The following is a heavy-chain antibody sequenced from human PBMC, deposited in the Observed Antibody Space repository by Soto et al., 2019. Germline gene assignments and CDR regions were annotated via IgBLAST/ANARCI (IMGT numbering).Heavy chain of an antibody. V-gene: IGHV1-2*04. CDR1: GYTFTGYY. CDR2: INPNSGGT. CDR3: ARVPCSSTSCPFDY. D-gene: IGHD2-2*01. J-gene: IGHJ4*02. Sequence: ASVKLSCKASGYTFTGYYMHWVRQAPGQGLEWMGWINPNSGGTNYAQKFQGWVTMTRDTSISTAYMELSRLRSDDTAVYYCARVPCSSTSCPFDYWGQGTLVTVSS.